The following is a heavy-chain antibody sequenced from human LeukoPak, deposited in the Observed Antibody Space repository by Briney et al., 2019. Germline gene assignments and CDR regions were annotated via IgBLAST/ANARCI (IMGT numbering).Heavy chain of an antibody. CDR2: IKQDGGEK. CDR1: GFTFSSYW. CDR3: ALRACRRDWYYLDY. Sequence: GGSLRLSCAASGFTFSSYWMSWVRQAPGKGPEWVANIKQDGGEKYYVDSVKGRFTISRDNAKNSLFLQMTGLRAEDTAVYYCALRACRRDWYYLDYCGQGALVTVSS. J-gene: IGHJ4*02. V-gene: IGHV3-7*05. D-gene: IGHD3-9*01.